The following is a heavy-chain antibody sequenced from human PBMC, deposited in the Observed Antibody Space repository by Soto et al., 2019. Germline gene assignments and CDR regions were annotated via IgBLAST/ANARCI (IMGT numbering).Heavy chain of an antibody. CDR1: GYTFTSFW. D-gene: IGHD6-19*01. V-gene: IGHV5-51*01. J-gene: IGHJ4*02. CDR2: IYPGDSDI. CDR3: ARSGVVAGSSLGY. Sequence: PVESLKISCKGSGYTFTSFWIAWVRQMPGKGLEWMGIIYPGDSDIRYSPSFQGQVTISADKSTSTAYLQWNSLKASDTAMYYCARSGVVAGSSLGYWGQGTLVTVSS.